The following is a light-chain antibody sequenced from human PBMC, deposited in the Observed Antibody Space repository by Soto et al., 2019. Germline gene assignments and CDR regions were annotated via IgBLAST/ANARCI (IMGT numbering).Light chain of an antibody. CDR1: SSDVGGYNY. V-gene: IGLV2-14*01. Sequence: QSALTQPASVSGSPGQSITISCTGTSSDVGGYNYVSWYQQHPGKAPKLMIYEVSNRPSGVSNSFSGYKSGNTASLTISGRHADDEADYYCTSYTTSSTHWVFGGGTKLTVL. J-gene: IGLJ3*02. CDR2: EVS. CDR3: TSYTTSSTHWV.